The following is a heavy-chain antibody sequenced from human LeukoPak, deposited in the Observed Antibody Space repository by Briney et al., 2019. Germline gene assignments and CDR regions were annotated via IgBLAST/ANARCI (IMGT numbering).Heavy chain of an antibody. V-gene: IGHV1-18*01. CDR2: ISAYNGRT. CDR1: GYTFINHG. Sequence: VASVKVSCKASGYTFINHGISWVRQAPGQGLEWMGWISAYNGRTEYAQKFQDRVTMPTDTSTTTGYMELRSLRSVHTAVYFCGRRSPDPNHSWGQGTLVTVSS. CDR3: GRRSPDPNHS. D-gene: IGHD1-14*01. J-gene: IGHJ4*02.